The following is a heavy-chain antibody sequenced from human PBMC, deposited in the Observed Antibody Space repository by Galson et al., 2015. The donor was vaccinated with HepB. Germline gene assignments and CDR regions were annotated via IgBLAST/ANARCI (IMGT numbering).Heavy chain of an antibody. Sequence: SVKVSCKASGGTFSSYTISWVRQAPGQGLEWMGRIIPILGIANYAQKFQGRVTITADKSTSTAYMELSSLRSEDTAVYYCARISDGYSFDYWGQGTLVTVSS. V-gene: IGHV1-69*02. J-gene: IGHJ4*02. CDR3: ARISDGYSFDY. CDR1: GGTFSSYT. CDR2: IIPILGIA. D-gene: IGHD2-21*02.